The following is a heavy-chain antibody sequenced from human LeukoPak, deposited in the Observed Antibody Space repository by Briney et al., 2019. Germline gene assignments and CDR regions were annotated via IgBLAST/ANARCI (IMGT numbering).Heavy chain of an antibody. CDR3: AREVMPRLEQHSWFDP. D-gene: IGHD3-16*01. J-gene: IGHJ5*02. CDR1: GDSVSSNSAA. CDR2: TYYRSKWYN. V-gene: IGHV6-1*01. Sequence: SQTLSLTCAISGDSVSSNSAAWNWIRQSPSRGLEWLGRTYYRSKWYNDYAVSVKSRITINPDTSKNQFSLQLNSVTPEDTAVYYCAREVMPRLEQHSWFDPWGQGTLVTVSS.